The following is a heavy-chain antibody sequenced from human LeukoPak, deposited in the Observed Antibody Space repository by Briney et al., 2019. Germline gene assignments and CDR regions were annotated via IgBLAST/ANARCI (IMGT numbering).Heavy chain of an antibody. CDR3: ARGKGRGWYRGIFDY. CDR1: GGSISSSSFS. V-gene: IGHV4-39*07. J-gene: IGHJ4*02. D-gene: IGHD6-19*01. Sequence: SETLSLTCTVSGGSISSSSFSWGWIRQPPEKGLEWIGIISYSGSTSYNPSLKSRVTISVDTSKNQFSLKLSSVTAADTAVYYCARGKGRGWYRGIFDYWGQRTLVTVSS. CDR2: ISYSGST.